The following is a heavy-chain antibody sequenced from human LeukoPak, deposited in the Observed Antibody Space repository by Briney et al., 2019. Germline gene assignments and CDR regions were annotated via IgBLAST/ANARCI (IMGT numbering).Heavy chain of an antibody. Sequence: PSQTLSLTCTVSGGSISSGGYYWSWIRQHPGKGLEWIGYIYYSGSTYYNPSLKSRVTISVDTSKNQFSLKLSSVTAADTAVYYCAGGDIVVVPEGFDYWGQGTLVTVSS. CDR1: GGSISSGGYY. J-gene: IGHJ4*02. CDR3: AGGDIVVVPEGFDY. D-gene: IGHD2-2*01. V-gene: IGHV4-31*03. CDR2: IYYSGST.